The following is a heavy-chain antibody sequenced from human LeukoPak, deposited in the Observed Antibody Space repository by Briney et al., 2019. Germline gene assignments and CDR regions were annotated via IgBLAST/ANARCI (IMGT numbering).Heavy chain of an antibody. CDR2: SSERGDGT. J-gene: IGHJ4*02. Sequence: GGSLRLSCAASGFTFSSYAMSLVRQAPGKGLEWVVASSERGDGTYYAGSMKGRFTISRDNAKNMVYLQINSLRAEDTAIYYCAKDIAQGYTFGSIEQDYWGQGTLVTVSS. CDR1: GFTFSSYA. V-gene: IGHV3-23*01. CDR3: AKDIAQGYTFGSIEQDY. D-gene: IGHD5-18*01.